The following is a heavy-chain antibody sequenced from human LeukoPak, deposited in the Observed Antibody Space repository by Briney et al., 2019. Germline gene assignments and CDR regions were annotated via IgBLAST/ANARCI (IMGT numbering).Heavy chain of an antibody. V-gene: IGHV4-59*08. CDR3: ARAVSGRFDY. CDR2: IYYSGST. J-gene: IGHJ4*02. D-gene: IGHD6-19*01. CDR1: GGSMSPYH. Sequence: SETLSLTCSVSGGSMSPYHWGWIRQPPGKGLEWTGYIYYSGSTNYNPSLKSRVTISVDTSKNQFSLKLSSVTAADTAIYYCARAVSGRFDYWGQGTLVTVSS.